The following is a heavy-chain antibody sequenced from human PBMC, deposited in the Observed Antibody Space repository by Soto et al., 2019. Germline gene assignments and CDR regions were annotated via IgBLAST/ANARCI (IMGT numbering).Heavy chain of an antibody. Sequence: SVKVSCKASGFTFTSSAVQWVRQARGQRLEWIGWIVVGSGNTNYAQKFQERVTITRDMSTSTAYMELSSLRSEDTAVYYCAADTDTVAGYYYSGMDVWGQGTTVTVSS. V-gene: IGHV1-58*01. CDR1: GFTFTSSA. CDR2: IVVGSGNT. D-gene: IGHD6-19*01. CDR3: AADTDTVAGYYYSGMDV. J-gene: IGHJ6*02.